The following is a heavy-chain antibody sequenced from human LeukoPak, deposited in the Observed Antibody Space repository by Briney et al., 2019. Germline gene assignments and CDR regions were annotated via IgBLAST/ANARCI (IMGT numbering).Heavy chain of an antibody. D-gene: IGHD3-22*01. CDR3: ARGKSGGYYPFYFDY. Sequence: ASVKVSCKASGYTFTSYGISWVRQAPGQGLEWMGWISANNGNTNYGQKFQGRVTMTTDTSTSTAYMELRSLRSDDTAVYYCARGKSGGYYPFYFDYWGQGTLVTVSS. V-gene: IGHV1-18*01. CDR1: GYTFTSYG. J-gene: IGHJ4*02. CDR2: ISANNGNT.